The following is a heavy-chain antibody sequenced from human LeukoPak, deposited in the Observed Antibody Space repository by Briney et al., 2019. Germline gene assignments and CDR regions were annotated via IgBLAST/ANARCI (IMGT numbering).Heavy chain of an antibody. CDR3: ARLSRMATTLDAVDI. V-gene: IGHV5-51*01. CDR2: IYPGDSDI. J-gene: IGHJ3*02. CDR1: GYSFTSYW. D-gene: IGHD5-24*01. Sequence: GESLKISCQGSGYSFTSYWIGWVRQMPGKGLEWMGIIYPGDSDIRYSPSFQGQVTISADKSISTAYLQWSSLKASDTAMYYCARLSRMATTLDAVDIWGQGTMVTVSS.